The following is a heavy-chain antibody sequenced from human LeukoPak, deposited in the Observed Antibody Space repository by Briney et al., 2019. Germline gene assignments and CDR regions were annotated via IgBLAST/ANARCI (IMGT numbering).Heavy chain of an antibody. J-gene: IGHJ5*02. CDR1: GGSISSSNW. V-gene: IGHV4-4*02. CDR3: ARDVVGGYCSSTSCYGVGWFDP. CDR2: IYHSGST. Sequence: SGTLSLTCAVSGGSISSSNWWSWVRQPPGKGLEWIGEIYHSGSTNYNPSLKSRVTISVDKSKNQFSLKLSSVTAADTAVYYCARDVVGGYCSSTSCYGVGWFDPWGQGTLVTVSS. D-gene: IGHD2-2*01.